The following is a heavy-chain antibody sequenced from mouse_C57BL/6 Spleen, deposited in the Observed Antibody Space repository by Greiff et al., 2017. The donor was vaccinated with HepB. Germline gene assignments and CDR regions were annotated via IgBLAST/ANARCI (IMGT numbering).Heavy chain of an antibody. CDR2: IDPSDSYT. CDR1: GYTFTSYW. Sequence: QVQLQQPGAELVMPGASVKLSCKASGYTFTSYWMHWVKQRPGQGLEWIGEIDPSDSYTNYNQKFKGKSTLTVDKSSSTAYMQLSSLTSEDSAVYYCARGTTVVATDWFAYWGQGTLVTVSA. CDR3: ARGTTVVATDWFAY. D-gene: IGHD1-1*01. J-gene: IGHJ3*01. V-gene: IGHV1-69*01.